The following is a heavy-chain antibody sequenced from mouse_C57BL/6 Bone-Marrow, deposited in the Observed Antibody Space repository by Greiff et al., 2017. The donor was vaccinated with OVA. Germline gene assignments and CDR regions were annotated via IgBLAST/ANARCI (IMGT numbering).Heavy chain of an antibody. CDR2: IDPNGGGT. Sequence: VQLQQPGAELVKPGASVKLSCKASGYTFTSYWMHWVKPRPGRGLEWIGRIDPNGGGTKYNEKFKSKATLTVDKPSSTAYMQLSSLTSEDSAVYYCARVLLRYCYAMDYWGQGTSVTVSS. J-gene: IGHJ4*01. V-gene: IGHV1-72*01. D-gene: IGHD1-1*01. CDR1: GYTFTSYW. CDR3: ARVLLRYCYAMDY.